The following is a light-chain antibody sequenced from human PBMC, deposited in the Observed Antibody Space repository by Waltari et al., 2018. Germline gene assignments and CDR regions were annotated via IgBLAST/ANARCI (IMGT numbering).Light chain of an antibody. CDR2: GTS. CDR3: QQDFNLPFT. V-gene: IGKV3D-7*01. CDR1: QSVSGGY. J-gene: IGKJ3*01. Sequence: EIVMTQSPTTVSLSPGDGATLSCRASQSVSGGYLSWYQQKPGQAPRLLIYGTSTRATGVPARFSGSGSGTDFTLTISNLRPDDFAVYYCQQDFNLPFTFGPGTKVEIK.